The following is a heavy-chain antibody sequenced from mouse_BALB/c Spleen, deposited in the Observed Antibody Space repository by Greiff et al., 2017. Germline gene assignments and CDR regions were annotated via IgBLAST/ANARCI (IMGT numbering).Heavy chain of an antibody. J-gene: IGHJ4*01. Sequence: DVKLVESGGDLVKPGGSLKLSCAASGFTFSSYGMSWVRQTPDKRLEWVATISSGGSYTYYPDSVKGRFTISRDNAKNTLYLQMSSLKSEDTAMYYCARHDYYDYDGARGYAMDDWGQGTSVTVSS. V-gene: IGHV5-6*02. CDR1: GFTFSSYG. CDR2: ISSGGSYT. CDR3: ARHDYYDYDGARGYAMDD. D-gene: IGHD2-4*01.